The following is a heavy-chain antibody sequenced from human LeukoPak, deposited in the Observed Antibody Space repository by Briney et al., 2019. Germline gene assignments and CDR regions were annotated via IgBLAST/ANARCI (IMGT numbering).Heavy chain of an antibody. CDR3: TRDRRYYYDSSGYISLYYYYMDV. J-gene: IGHJ6*03. Sequence: GRSLRLSCTASGFTFGDYAMSWFRQAPGKGLEWVGFIRNLAYGETTEYAASVKGRFSISRDDSKSIAYLQMNSLKTEDTAVYYCTRDRRYYYDSSGYISLYYYYMDVWGKGTTVTVSS. CDR1: GFTFGDYA. V-gene: IGHV3-49*03. D-gene: IGHD3-22*01. CDR2: IRNLAYGETT.